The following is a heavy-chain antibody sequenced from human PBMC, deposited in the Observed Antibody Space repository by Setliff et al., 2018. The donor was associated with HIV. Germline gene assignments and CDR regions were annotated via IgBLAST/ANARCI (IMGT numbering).Heavy chain of an antibody. CDR2: ISSSGSGT. J-gene: IGHJ6*03. V-gene: IGHV3-23*01. D-gene: IGHD1-26*01. Sequence: HPGGSLRLSCEASGFIFNTFAMKWVRQAPGKGPEWVAGISSSGSGTYYADSVKGRFTISRDNSNNRVYLQMDSLRAEDTATYYCAKVAGRVYYFYMDVWGKGTTVTVSS. CDR3: AKVAGRVYYFYMDV. CDR1: GFIFNTFA.